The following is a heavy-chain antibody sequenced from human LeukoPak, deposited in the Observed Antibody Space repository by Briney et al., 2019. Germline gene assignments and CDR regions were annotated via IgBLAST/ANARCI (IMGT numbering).Heavy chain of an antibody. D-gene: IGHD3-10*01. J-gene: IGHJ4*02. CDR3: AKETGGRQGLDY. CDR1: GFTFSSYG. Sequence: GGSLRLSCAASGFTFSSYGMHWVRQAPGKGLEWVAFIRHDGSNKYYADSVKGRFTISRDNSKNTLYLQMNSLRAEDTAVYYCAKETGGRQGLDYWGQGTLVTVSS. CDR2: IRHDGSNK. V-gene: IGHV3-30*02.